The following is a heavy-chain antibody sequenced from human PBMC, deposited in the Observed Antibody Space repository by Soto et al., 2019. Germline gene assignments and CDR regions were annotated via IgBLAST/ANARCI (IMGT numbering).Heavy chain of an antibody. CDR1: GFSFDDYA. CDR3: AKEFEKASMGYNFDF. V-gene: IGHV3-9*01. Sequence: LRLSCAASGFSFDDYAMHWVRQAPGKGLEWVAGLNWNSGVIGYADSVKGRFTISRDNAKKSLYLQMNSLRVEDTALYYCAKEFEKASMGYNFDFWGQGALVTVS. D-gene: IGHD5-12*01. J-gene: IGHJ4*02. CDR2: LNWNSGVI.